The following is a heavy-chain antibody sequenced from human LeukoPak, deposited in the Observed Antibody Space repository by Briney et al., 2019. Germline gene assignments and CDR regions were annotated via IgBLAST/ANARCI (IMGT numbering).Heavy chain of an antibody. Sequence: GGSLRLSCAASGITVSGNYMAWVRQAPGKGLEWASVMYSGGNTYHADSVKGRFSISRNNSKNTVYLQMNGLRVEDTAVYYCARLVTGTTVINSGWFDPWGQGTLVTVSS. J-gene: IGHJ5*02. CDR2: MYSGGNT. CDR1: GITVSGNY. V-gene: IGHV3-66*04. D-gene: IGHD4-23*01. CDR3: ARLVTGTTVINSGWFDP.